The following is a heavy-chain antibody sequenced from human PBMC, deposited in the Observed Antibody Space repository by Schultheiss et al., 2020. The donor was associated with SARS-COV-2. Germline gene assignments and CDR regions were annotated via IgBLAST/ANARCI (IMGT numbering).Heavy chain of an antibody. CDR1: GFTFSNYA. CDR2: ISYDGSNK. CDR3: AKDSSSSVVSDYVWGSYLQWDPFDY. Sequence: GGSLRLSCAASGFTFSNYAMHWVRQAPGKGLEWVAVISYDGSNKYYADSVKGRFTISRDNSKNTLYLQMNSLRAEDTAVYYCAKDSSSSVVSDYVWGSYLQWDPFDYWGQGTLVTVSS. V-gene: IGHV3-30*01. J-gene: IGHJ4*02. D-gene: IGHD3-16*02.